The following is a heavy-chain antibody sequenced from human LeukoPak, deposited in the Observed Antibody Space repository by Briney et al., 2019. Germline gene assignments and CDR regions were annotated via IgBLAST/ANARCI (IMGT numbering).Heavy chain of an antibody. CDR3: ARDVSGHSSGPLSFYYYGMDV. V-gene: IGHV1-46*01. Sequence: ASVKVSCKVSGYTLTELSMHWVRQAPGKGLEWMGIINPSGGSTSYAQKFQGRVTMTRDTSTSTVYMELSSLRSEDTAVYYCARDVSGHSSGPLSFYYYGMDVWGQGTTVTVSS. CDR1: GYTLTELS. J-gene: IGHJ6*02. D-gene: IGHD3-22*01. CDR2: INPSGGST.